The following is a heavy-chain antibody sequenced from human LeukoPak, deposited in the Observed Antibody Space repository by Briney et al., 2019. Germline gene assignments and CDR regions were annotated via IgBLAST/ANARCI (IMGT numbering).Heavy chain of an antibody. Sequence: SETLSLTCAVYGGSFSGYYWSWIRQPPGKGLEWIGEINHSGSTNYNPSLKSRVTISVDTSKNQFSLKRSSVTAADTAVYYCARAPWYYYYGMDVWGQGTTVTVSS. CDR1: GGSFSGYY. CDR2: INHSGST. J-gene: IGHJ6*02. CDR3: ARAPWYYYYGMDV. V-gene: IGHV4-34*01.